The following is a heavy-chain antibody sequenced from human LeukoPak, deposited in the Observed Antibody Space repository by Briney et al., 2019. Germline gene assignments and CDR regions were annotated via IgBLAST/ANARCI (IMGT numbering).Heavy chain of an antibody. J-gene: IGHJ3*02. Sequence: VGSLRLSCAASGFTVSSNYMSWVRQAPGKGLEWVSVIYSGGSTYYADSVKGRFTISRDNSKNTLYLQMNSLRAEDTAVYYCARDLAGATGAFDIWGQGTMVTVSS. CDR2: IYSGGST. CDR1: GFTVSSNY. CDR3: ARDLAGATGAFDI. D-gene: IGHD1-26*01. V-gene: IGHV3-66*01.